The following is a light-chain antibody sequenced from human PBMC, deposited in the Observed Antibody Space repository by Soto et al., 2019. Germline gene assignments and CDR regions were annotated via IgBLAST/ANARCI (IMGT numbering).Light chain of an antibody. CDR3: QQSYSTPFN. CDR2: AAA. V-gene: IGKV1-39*01. CDR1: QSISTY. Sequence: DIQMTQSPSSLSASVRDRVTITCRASQSISTYLNWYQQKPGKVPKLLIYAAASLQSGVPSRFSGSGSGTDFTLTISSLQPEDFATYYCQQSYSTPFNFGPGTKVDIK. J-gene: IGKJ3*01.